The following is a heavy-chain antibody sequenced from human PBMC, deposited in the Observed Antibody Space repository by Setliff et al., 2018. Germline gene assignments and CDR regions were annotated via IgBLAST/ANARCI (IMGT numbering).Heavy chain of an antibody. CDR2: IYHSGKT. V-gene: IGHV4-38-2*01. D-gene: IGHD6-19*01. CDR1: GYSISSGYY. Sequence: LSLTCAVSGYSISSGYYWGWIRQPPGKGLEWIGSIYHSGKTYYNPSLKSRVTLSVDTSKNQFSLKLSSVTAADTAVYYCARLLAGTGGFFYYGVDVWGQGTTVTVSS. CDR3: ARLLAGTGGFFYYGVDV. J-gene: IGHJ6*02.